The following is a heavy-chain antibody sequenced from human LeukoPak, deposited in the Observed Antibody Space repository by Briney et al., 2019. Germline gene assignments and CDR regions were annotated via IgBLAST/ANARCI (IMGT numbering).Heavy chain of an antibody. D-gene: IGHD3-3*01. J-gene: IGHJ4*02. CDR1: GFTFSDYY. Sequence: GGSLRLSCAASGFTFSDYYMSWIRQAPGKGLEWVSYISSSGSTIYYADSVKGRFTISRDNAKNSLYLQMNSLRAEDTAVYYCARISGYDFWSGYYTAFYPDYWGQGTLVTVPS. CDR2: ISSSGSTI. V-gene: IGHV3-11*01. CDR3: ARISGYDFWSGYYTAFYPDY.